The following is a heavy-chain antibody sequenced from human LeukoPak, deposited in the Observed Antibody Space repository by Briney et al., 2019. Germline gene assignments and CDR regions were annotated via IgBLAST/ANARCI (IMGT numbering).Heavy chain of an antibody. J-gene: IGHJ4*02. CDR1: GFTFSSYG. CDR2: ISYDGSNK. CDR3: AKDPVTTDY. Sequence: GGSLRLSCAASGFTFSSYGMHWVRQAPGKGLEWVAVISYDGSNKYYADSVKGRFTISRDNSKNTLYLQMNSLRAEDTAVYYCAKDPVTTDYWGQGTLVTVSS. V-gene: IGHV3-30*18. D-gene: IGHD4-17*01.